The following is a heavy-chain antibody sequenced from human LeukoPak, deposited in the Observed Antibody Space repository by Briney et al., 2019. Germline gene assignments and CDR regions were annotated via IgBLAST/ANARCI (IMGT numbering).Heavy chain of an antibody. CDR2: INPNSGGT. V-gene: IGHV1-2*02. J-gene: IGHJ5*02. CDR3: ARVHPDCSGGSCYYRFDP. Sequence: ASVKVSCKASGYTFTGYYMHWVRQAPAQGLEWMGWINPNSGGTNYAQKFQGRVTMTRDTSISTAYMELSRLRSDDTAVYYCARVHPDCSGGSCYYRFDPWGQGTLVTVSS. CDR1: GYTFTGYY. D-gene: IGHD2-15*01.